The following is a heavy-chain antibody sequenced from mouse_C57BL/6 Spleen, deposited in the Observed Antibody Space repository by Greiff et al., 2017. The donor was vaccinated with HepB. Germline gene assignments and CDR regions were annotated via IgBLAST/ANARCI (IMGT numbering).Heavy chain of an antibody. J-gene: IGHJ2*01. V-gene: IGHV1-55*01. Sequence: VQLQQPGAELVKPGASVKMSCKASGYTFTSYWITWVKQRPGQGLEWIGDIYPGSGSTNYNEKFKSKATLTVDTSSSTAYMQLSSLTSEDSAVYDCAREAYGSSYEDYWGQGTTLTVSA. CDR2: IYPGSGST. CDR1: GYTFTSYW. CDR3: AREAYGSSYEDY. D-gene: IGHD1-1*01.